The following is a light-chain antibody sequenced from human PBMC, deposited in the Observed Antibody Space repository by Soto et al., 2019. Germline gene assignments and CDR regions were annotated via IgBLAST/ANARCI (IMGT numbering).Light chain of an antibody. J-gene: IGLJ1*01. CDR2: EVN. Sequence: QSVLTQPASVSGSPGQSITISCTGTSSDVGDYNYVSWYQQHPGRAPQVLIYEVNNRPSGVSNRFSGSKSGNTASLTISGLQAEDEADYYCSSFTSISTYVFGTGTQLTVL. V-gene: IGLV2-14*01. CDR1: SSDVGDYNY. CDR3: SSFTSISTYV.